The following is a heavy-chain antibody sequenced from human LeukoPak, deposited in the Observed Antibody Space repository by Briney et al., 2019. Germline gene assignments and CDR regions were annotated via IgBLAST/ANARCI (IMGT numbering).Heavy chain of an antibody. CDR2: IYYSGST. D-gene: IGHD3-22*01. CDR3: ARGPFSGRGRWPMRGWFDP. CDR1: GGSISSYY. J-gene: IGHJ5*02. Sequence: SETLSLTCTVSGGSISSYYWSWIRQPPGKGLEWIGYIYYSGSTNYNPSLKSRVTISVDTSKSQFSLKLSSVTAADTAVYYCARGPFSGRGRWPMRGWFDPWGQGTLVTVSS. V-gene: IGHV4-59*01.